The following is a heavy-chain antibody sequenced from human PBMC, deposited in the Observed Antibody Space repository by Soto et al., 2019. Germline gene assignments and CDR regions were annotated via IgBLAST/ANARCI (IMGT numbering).Heavy chain of an antibody. CDR3: AIDLWWYTH. J-gene: IGHJ4*02. CDR1: GFTFSDHA. CDR2: ISGGGSGA. Sequence: EVQLLESGGGLVQPGGSLRLSCTASGFTFSDHAMTWVRQAPGKGLEWLSGISGGGSGAYYADSVKGRFTVSRANSNXXXXXXXXXXXXXXXXXYXCAIDLWWYTHWGQGTLVTVSS. V-gene: IGHV3-23*01. D-gene: IGHD2-15*01.